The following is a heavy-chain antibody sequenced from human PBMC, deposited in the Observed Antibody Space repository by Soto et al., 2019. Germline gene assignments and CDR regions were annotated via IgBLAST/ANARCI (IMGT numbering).Heavy chain of an antibody. Sequence: QVQLQESGPGLVKPSETLSLSCSVSGGSISGHYWSWVRQTPGKGLEWIGYMYYSGSTNYNPSLKSRVTISVDTSKNHFSLRLTSVTAADTAVSYCARGPYYDLIWNYYYMDVWGKGTTVTVSS. CDR1: GGSISGHY. V-gene: IGHV4-59*08. CDR2: MYYSGST. D-gene: IGHD3-16*01. J-gene: IGHJ6*03. CDR3: ARGPYYDLIWNYYYMDV.